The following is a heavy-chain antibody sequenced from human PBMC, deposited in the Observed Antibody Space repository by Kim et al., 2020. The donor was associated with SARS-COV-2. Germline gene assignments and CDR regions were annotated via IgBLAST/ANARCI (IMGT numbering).Heavy chain of an antibody. CDR1: GYTFTSYG. J-gene: IGHJ4*02. D-gene: IGHD3-22*01. Sequence: ASVKVSCKASGYTFTSYGISWVRQAPGQGLEWLGWISAYNGHTNYAQKLQRSVTMTTDTSTSTAYMELRSLRSEDTAVYYCARGAYYYDSRGYDYWGQGTLVSVSS. CDR2: ISAYNGHT. V-gene: IGHV1-18*01. CDR3: ARGAYYYDSRGYDY.